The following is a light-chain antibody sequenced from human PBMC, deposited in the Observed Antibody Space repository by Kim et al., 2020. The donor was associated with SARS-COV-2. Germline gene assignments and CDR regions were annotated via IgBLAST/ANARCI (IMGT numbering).Light chain of an antibody. CDR1: QSVSSSY. CDR3: QQYGSSPRT. CDR2: GAS. V-gene: IGKV3-20*01. Sequence: EIVLTPSPGTLSLSPGERATLSCRASQSVSSSYLAWYQQKPGQAPRLLIYGASSRATGIPDRFSGSGSGTDFTLTISRLEPEDFAVYYCQQYGSSPRTFCQGTKVDIK. J-gene: IGKJ1*01.